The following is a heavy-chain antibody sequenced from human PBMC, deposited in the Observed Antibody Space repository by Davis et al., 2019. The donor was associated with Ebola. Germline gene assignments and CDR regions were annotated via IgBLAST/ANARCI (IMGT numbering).Heavy chain of an antibody. CDR1: GGSFSGYY. CDR3: ARPTYYYDSSGYYSH. V-gene: IGHV4-34*01. CDR2: IYYSGST. J-gene: IGHJ4*02. Sequence: SETLSLTCAVYGGSFSGYYWSWIRQHPGKGLEWIGYIYYSGSTYYNPSLKSRVTISVDTSKNQFSLKLSSVTAADTAVYYCARPTYYYDSSGYYSHWGQGTLVTVSS. D-gene: IGHD3-22*01.